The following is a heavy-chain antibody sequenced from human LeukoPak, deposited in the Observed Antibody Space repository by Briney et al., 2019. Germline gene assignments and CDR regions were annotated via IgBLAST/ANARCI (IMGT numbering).Heavy chain of an antibody. CDR2: ISYDGSNK. J-gene: IGHJ3*02. CDR1: GFTFSRHD. D-gene: IGHD6-13*01. CDR3: AKGVSSSWSNDAFDI. Sequence: PGGSLRLSCVASGFTFSRHDMNWVRQAPGKGLEWVAVISYDGSNKYYADSVKGRFTISRDNSKNTLYLQMNSLRTEDAAVYYCAKGVSSSWSNDAFDIWGQGTMATVSS. V-gene: IGHV3-30*18.